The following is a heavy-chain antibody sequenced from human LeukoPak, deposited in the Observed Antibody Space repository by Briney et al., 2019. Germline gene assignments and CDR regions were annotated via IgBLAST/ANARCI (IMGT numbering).Heavy chain of an antibody. Sequence: GGSLRLSCAASGFTFSSFALSWVRQAPGKGLEWVSSISGSGDSTYYMESVKGRFTISRDNSENTLYLQMNSLRADDTAVYYCARVLYSQINYFDYWGQGTLVTVSS. CDR2: ISGSGDST. V-gene: IGHV3-23*01. CDR3: ARVLYSQINYFDY. J-gene: IGHJ4*02. CDR1: GFTFSSFA. D-gene: IGHD3-16*01.